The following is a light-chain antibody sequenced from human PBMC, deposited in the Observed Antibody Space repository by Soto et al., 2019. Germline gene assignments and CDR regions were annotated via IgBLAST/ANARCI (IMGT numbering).Light chain of an antibody. CDR2: EVN. V-gene: IGLV2-8*01. Sequence: QSALIQPASVSGSPGQSITMSCIGTSSDVGAYNYVSWYQQHPGKAPKLIIYEVNKRPSGVPDRFSGSKSGNTASLTVSGLQAEDEADYYCSSYAGSSNVFGTGTKVTVL. CDR1: SSDVGAYNY. J-gene: IGLJ1*01. CDR3: SSYAGSSNV.